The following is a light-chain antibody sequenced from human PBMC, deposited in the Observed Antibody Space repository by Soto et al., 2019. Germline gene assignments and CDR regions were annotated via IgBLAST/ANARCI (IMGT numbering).Light chain of an antibody. CDR1: QTVRNNY. Sequence: EIVLTQSPGTLSLSPGERATLSCRASQTVRNNYLAWYQQKPGQAPRLLIYDASSRATGIPDRFSGGGSGTDFTLTISRLEPEDSAVFYCHQYGTSAITFGQGTRLEI. CDR2: DAS. V-gene: IGKV3-20*01. CDR3: HQYGTSAIT. J-gene: IGKJ5*01.